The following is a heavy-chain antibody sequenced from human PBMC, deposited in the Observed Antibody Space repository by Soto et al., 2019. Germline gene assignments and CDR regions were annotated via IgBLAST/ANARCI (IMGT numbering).Heavy chain of an antibody. Sequence: QVQLVQSGAEVKEPGSSVKVACQASGGAFSTYAISWVRQAPGQGLEWMGGVILLFGTSNYVPKFQARVSIAADWSTEKVSMELSRLRFDDTAVYFCARELKAGGHFCMYVWGQGTTVTVSS. CDR1: GGAFSTYA. CDR3: ARELKAGGHFCMYV. V-gene: IGHV1-69*01. CDR2: VILLFGTS. J-gene: IGHJ6*02. D-gene: IGHD3-16*01.